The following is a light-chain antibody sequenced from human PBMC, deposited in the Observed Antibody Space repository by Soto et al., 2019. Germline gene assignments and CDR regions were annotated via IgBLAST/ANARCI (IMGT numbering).Light chain of an antibody. V-gene: IGLV8-61*01. CDR1: SGSVSTSYY. J-gene: IGLJ3*02. CDR2: NTN. Sequence: QTVVTQEPSFSVSPGGTVTLTCGLSSGSVSTSYYPSWYQQTPGQAPRTLIYNTNTRSSGVPDRFSGSILGNKAALTITGAQADDESDYYCMLYMGGGISVFGGGTKLTVL. CDR3: MLYMGGGISV.